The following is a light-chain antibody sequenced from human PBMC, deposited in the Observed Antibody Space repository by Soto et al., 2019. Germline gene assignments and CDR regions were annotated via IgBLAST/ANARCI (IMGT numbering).Light chain of an antibody. V-gene: IGKV3-15*01. CDR1: QSVRTN. J-gene: IGKJ1*01. Sequence: EIVMTQYPDTLPVSPGETVTLSCRASQSVRTNLAWYQHKPGQSPRLLIYGASNRATGFPARFSGSGSGTEFTLTISSLQSEDFAVYYCQQYNDNWPTFGQGTKVDI. CDR3: QQYNDNWPT. CDR2: GAS.